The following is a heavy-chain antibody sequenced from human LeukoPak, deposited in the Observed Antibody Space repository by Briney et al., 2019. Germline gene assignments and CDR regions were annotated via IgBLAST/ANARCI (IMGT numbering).Heavy chain of an antibody. CDR1: GYSISSGYF. Sequence: SETLSLTCNVSGYSISSGYFWGWVRQAPGKGLEWIGSIYQRATVHYNPSLKSRVTISLDTSKNHFSLNLRSMQASDTAVYYCARAFCVGECFVLHIFFDSWGQGTLVTVSS. CDR3: ARAFCVGECFVLHIFFDS. J-gene: IGHJ4*02. CDR2: IYQRATV. V-gene: IGHV4-38-2*02. D-gene: IGHD2-21*01.